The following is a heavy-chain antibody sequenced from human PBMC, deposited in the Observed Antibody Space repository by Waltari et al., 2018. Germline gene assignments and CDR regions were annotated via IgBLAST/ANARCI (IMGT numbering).Heavy chain of an antibody. CDR3: ARAGKYYFDY. Sequence: QVQLQQWGAGLLKPSETLSLTCAVYGGSFSGYYWSWSRQPPGKGLEWIGESNHSGSTNYNPSLKSRVTISVATSKNQFSLKLSSVTAADTAVYYCARAGKYYFDYWGQGTLVTVSS. V-gene: IGHV4-34*01. CDR2: SNHSGST. CDR1: GGSFSGYY. J-gene: IGHJ4*02.